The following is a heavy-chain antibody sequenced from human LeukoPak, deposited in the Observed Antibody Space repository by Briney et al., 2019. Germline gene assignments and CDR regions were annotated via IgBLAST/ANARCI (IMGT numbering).Heavy chain of an antibody. D-gene: IGHD2-2*01. J-gene: IGHJ4*02. CDR3: ARDRVYCGSTSCNAYYFDY. V-gene: IGHV3-74*01. CDR1: GFSFSGYW. CDR2: INSDGSIT. Sequence: PGGSLRLPCAASGFSFSGYWLHWVRQAPGKGLVWVSRINSDGSITTYADSVKGRFTISRDNAKNTMYLQMNSLRAEDTAVYYCARDRVYCGSTSCNAYYFDYWGQGTLVTVSS.